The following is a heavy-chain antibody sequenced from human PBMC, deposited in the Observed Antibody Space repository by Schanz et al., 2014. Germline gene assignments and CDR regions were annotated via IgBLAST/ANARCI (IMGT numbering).Heavy chain of an antibody. J-gene: IGHJ4*02. CDR2: ISASGGST. CDR3: AKDPYGSGNHYTY. V-gene: IGHV3-23*04. Sequence: EVQLVESGGGLVQPGGSLRLSCAASGFTFFTYNMNWVRQAPGKGLEWVSAISASGGSTYYADSVKGRFTISRDNSKNTLYVQLNSLRAEDTAVYYCAKDPYGSGNHYTYWGRGALVSVSS. CDR1: GFTFFTYN. D-gene: IGHD3-10*01.